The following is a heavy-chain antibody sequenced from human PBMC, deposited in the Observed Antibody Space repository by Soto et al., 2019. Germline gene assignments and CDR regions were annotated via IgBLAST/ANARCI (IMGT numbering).Heavy chain of an antibody. D-gene: IGHD2-15*01. CDR3: AGSPDMDS. Sequence: QVNRVQSGAEVKKPGSSVKVSCKASGGTSSSDAISWVRQAPGQGLEWMGGIIPVLSTTSSAQKFRGRITITADESTSTAYMELRGLRSQDAAVYYCAGSPDMDSWGQGTLVTVSS. CDR1: GGTSSSDA. V-gene: IGHV1-69*12. CDR2: IIPVLSTT. J-gene: IGHJ4*02.